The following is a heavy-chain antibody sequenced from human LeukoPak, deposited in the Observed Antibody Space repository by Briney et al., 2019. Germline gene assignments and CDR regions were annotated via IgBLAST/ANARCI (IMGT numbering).Heavy chain of an antibody. CDR1: GFTFSSYA. CDR3: AKGGVTMGIIDY. D-gene: IGHD3-10*01. J-gene: IGHJ4*02. CDR2: ISGSGDST. V-gene: IGHV3-23*01. Sequence: GGSLRLSCAASGFTFSSYAMSWVPQAPGKGLEWVSVISGSGDSTYFIDSVKGRFTISRDNSKNTLDLQMNSLRAEDTAVYYCAKGGVTMGIIDYWGQGTLVTVSS.